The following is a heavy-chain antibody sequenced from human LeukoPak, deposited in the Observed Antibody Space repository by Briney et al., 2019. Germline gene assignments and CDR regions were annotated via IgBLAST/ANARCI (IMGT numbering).Heavy chain of an antibody. J-gene: IGHJ4*02. CDR3: VYRLSFDS. D-gene: IGHD4-11*01. V-gene: IGHV3-64D*06. CDR2: ISSNGGST. CDR1: GFTFSTST. Sequence: GGSLRLSCSASGFTFSTSTMHWVRQAPGQGLEYVSAISSNGGSTYYADSVKGRFTISRDNSKNTMYLQMSSLRAGDTALYYCVYRLSFDSWGQGTLVTVSS.